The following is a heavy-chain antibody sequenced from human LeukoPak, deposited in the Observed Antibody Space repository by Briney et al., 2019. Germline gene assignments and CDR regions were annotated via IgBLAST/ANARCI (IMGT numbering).Heavy chain of an antibody. Sequence: LQTLSLTRTVSGGSISSYYWSWIRQPAGKGLEWIGGMYTSGITNYNPSLKSRGTMSVDTSKNQSSLTLSTVTASATAVYYCARHRIAAAGTGWFDPWGQGTLVTVFS. D-gene: IGHD6-13*01. V-gene: IGHV4-4*07. CDR1: GGSISSYY. CDR2: MYTSGIT. J-gene: IGHJ5*02. CDR3: ARHRIAAAGTGWFDP.